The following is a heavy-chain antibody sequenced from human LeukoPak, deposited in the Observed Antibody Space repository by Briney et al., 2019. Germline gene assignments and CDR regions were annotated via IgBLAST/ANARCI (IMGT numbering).Heavy chain of an antibody. D-gene: IGHD5-18*01. J-gene: IGHJ6*02. V-gene: IGHV3-7*01. CDR1: GFTFSSYW. Sequence: GGSLRLSCAAPGFTFSSYWMSWVRQAPGKGLEWVANIKQDGSEKYYVESAKGRFTISRDNAKNSMYLQMNSLRGEDTAVYYCARGEFAWIQGSYGMNVWGRGTTVTVS. CDR2: IKQDGSEK. CDR3: ARGEFAWIQGSYGMNV.